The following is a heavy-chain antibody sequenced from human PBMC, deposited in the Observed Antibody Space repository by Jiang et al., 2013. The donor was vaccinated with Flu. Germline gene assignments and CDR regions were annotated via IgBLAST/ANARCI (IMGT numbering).Heavy chain of an antibody. Sequence: LEWMGIIYPGDSDTRYSPSFQGQVTISADKSISTAYLQWSSLKASDTAMYYCARVGAYYDILTGYDYWGQGTLVTVSS. J-gene: IGHJ4*02. CDR2: IYPGDSDT. V-gene: IGHV5-51*01. D-gene: IGHD3-9*01. CDR3: ARVGAYYDILTGYDY.